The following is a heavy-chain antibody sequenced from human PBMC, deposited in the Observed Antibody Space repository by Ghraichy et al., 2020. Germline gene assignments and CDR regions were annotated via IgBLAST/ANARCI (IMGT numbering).Heavy chain of an antibody. J-gene: IGHJ4*02. V-gene: IGHV3-7*01. CDR1: GLTFSSNW. Sequence: GGSLRLSCAASGLTFSSNWMSWVRQAPGKGLEWVANINQDGSVKNCVGSVKGRITISRDNAKNSLYLQMNNLRAEDTAVYYCARDRGWGARDYWGKGTLVPVSP. CDR3: ARDRGWGARDY. D-gene: IGHD3-16*01. CDR2: INQDGSVK.